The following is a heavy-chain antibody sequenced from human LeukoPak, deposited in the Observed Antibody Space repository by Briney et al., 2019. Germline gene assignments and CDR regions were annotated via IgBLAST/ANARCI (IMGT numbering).Heavy chain of an antibody. CDR2: IYYDGTT. CDR3: ARDSGGQYGSGNIWFDP. J-gene: IGHJ5*02. Sequence: SETRSLTCTVSGGSISGHYWSWIRQPPGKKLEYIGYIYYDGTTNYNPSLRGRVTISVDTSKNQFSLNLESVTAADTAVYYCARDSGGQYGSGNIWFDPWGQGTLVTVSS. V-gene: IGHV4-59*11. D-gene: IGHD3-10*01. CDR1: GGSISGHY.